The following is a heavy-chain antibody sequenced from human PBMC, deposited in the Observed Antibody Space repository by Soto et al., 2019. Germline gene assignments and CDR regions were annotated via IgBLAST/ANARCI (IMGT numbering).Heavy chain of an antibody. V-gene: IGHV1-69*13. CDR1: GGTFSSYA. D-gene: IGHD4-17*01. CDR2: IIPIFGTA. Sequence: GASVKVSCKASGGTFSSYAISWVRQAPGQGLEWMGGIIPIFGTANYAQKFQGRVTITADESTSTAYMELSSLRSEDTAGYYCARGSLHDYGAPSAFDIWGQGTMVTVSS. J-gene: IGHJ3*02. CDR3: ARGSLHDYGAPSAFDI.